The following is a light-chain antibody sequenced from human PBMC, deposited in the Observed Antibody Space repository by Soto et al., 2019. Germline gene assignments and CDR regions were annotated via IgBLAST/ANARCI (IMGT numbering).Light chain of an antibody. CDR1: IIDIGGYNY. V-gene: IGLV2-14*01. CDR3: RSYTSGRTVVV. J-gene: IGLJ2*01. CDR2: QVS. Sequence: QSVLTHPASVSGSPGQSITISCTGSIIDIGGYNYVSWYQQHPGKAPKLMMFQVSNRPSGVSNRSSGSKSANTASLTIAGLQAEDVAEYHCRSYTSGRTVVVFGGGT.